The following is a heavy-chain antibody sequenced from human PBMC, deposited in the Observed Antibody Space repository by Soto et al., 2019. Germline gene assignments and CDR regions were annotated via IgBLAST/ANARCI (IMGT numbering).Heavy chain of an antibody. J-gene: IGHJ3*02. Sequence: SQTLSLTCAISGDSVSSNSAAWNWIRRSPSRGLEWLGRTYYGSKWYNDYAVSVKSRITINPDTSKNQFSLQLNSVTPEDTAVYYCARDPHYGGNRWDAFDIWGQGTMVTVSS. D-gene: IGHD4-17*01. CDR2: TYYGSKWYN. V-gene: IGHV6-1*01. CDR3: ARDPHYGGNRWDAFDI. CDR1: GDSVSSNSAA.